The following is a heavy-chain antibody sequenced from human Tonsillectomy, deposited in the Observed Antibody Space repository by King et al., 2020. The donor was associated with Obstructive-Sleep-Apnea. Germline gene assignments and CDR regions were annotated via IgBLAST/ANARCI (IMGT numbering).Heavy chain of an antibody. CDR1: GGSISSSSYY. J-gene: IGHJ4*02. Sequence: VQLQESGPGLVKPSETLSLTCTVSGGSISSSSYYWGWIRQPPGKGLEWIGSIYYSGSTYYNPSLKSRVTISVDTSKNQFSLKLSSFTAADTAVYYCARAYKLELRALDYWGQGTLVTVSS. CDR3: ARAYKLELRALDY. CDR2: IYYSGST. D-gene: IGHD1-7*01. V-gene: IGHV4-39*07.